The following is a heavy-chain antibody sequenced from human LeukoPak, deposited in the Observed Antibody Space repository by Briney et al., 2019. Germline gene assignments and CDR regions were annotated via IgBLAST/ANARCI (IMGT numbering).Heavy chain of an antibody. Sequence: GGSLRLSCAASGFTFSSHWMHWVRQAPGKGLVWVSRIKDDGSHKNYADSAKGRFTISRDNAKNTLSLQMNSLRAEDTAVYYCARGSGIITGIDEWGQGTLVTVSS. CDR2: IKDDGSHK. D-gene: IGHD6-25*01. CDR1: GFTFSSHW. CDR3: ARGSGIITGIDE. J-gene: IGHJ4*02. V-gene: IGHV3-74*01.